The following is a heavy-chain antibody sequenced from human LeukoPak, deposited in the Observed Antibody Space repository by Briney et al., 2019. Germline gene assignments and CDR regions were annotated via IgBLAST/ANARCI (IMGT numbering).Heavy chain of an antibody. CDR2: IIPIFGTA. Sequence: SVKVSCKASGGTFSSYAISWVRQAPGQGLEWMGGIIPIFGTANYAQKFQGRVTMTEDTSTDTAYMELSSLRSEDTAVYYCATDYEVGATGHFDYWGQGTLVTVSS. J-gene: IGHJ4*02. CDR3: ATDYEVGATGHFDY. CDR1: GGTFSSYA. D-gene: IGHD1-26*01. V-gene: IGHV1-69*06.